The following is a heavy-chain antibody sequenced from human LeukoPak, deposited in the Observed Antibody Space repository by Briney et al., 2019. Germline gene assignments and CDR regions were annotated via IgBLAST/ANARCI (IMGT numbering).Heavy chain of an antibody. CDR2: INGGGDAT. CDR3: ARCTASCYANAFDI. Sequence: PGGSLRLSCATSGFTFNNNAMSWVRQAPGKGLEWVSAINGGGDATEYADSVKGRFTISRDNSKNTLYLQMNSLRPDDTAVCYCARCTASCYANAFDIWGQGTLLTASS. V-gene: IGHV3-23*01. D-gene: IGHD2-2*01. CDR1: GFTFNNNA. J-gene: IGHJ3*02.